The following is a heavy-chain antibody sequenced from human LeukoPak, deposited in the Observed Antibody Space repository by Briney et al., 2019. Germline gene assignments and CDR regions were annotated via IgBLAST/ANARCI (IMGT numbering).Heavy chain of an antibody. CDR3: ARVGYGGTVYCY. V-gene: IGHV1-8*02. Sequence: GASVKVSCKASGYTFTGYYMHWVRQAPGQGLEWMGWINPNSGNTGYAQKFQGRVTMTRNTSISTAYMELSSLRSEDKAVYYCARVGYGGTVYCYWGQGTLVTVSS. J-gene: IGHJ4*02. D-gene: IGHD3-9*01. CDR2: INPNSGNT. CDR1: GYTFTGYY.